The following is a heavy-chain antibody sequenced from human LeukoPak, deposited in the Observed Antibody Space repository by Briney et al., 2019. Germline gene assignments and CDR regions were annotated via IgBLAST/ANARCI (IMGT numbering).Heavy chain of an antibody. CDR2: INHSGST. Sequence: SSETLSLTCAVYGGSFSGYYWSWIRQPPGKGLEWIGEINHSGSTNYNPSLKSRVTISVDTSKNQFSLKLSSVTAADTAVYYCARGGGWLSPFGYWGQGTLVTVSS. CDR3: ARGGGWLSPFGY. CDR1: GGSFSGYY. V-gene: IGHV4-34*01. J-gene: IGHJ4*02. D-gene: IGHD6-19*01.